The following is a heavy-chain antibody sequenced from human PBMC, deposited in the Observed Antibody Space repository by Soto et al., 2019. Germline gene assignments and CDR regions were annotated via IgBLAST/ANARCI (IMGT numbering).Heavy chain of an antibody. CDR2: IIPIFGTA. Sequence: QVQLVQSGAEVKKPGSSVKVSCKASGGTFSSYAISWVRQAPGQGLEWMGGIIPIFGTANYAQKFQGRVTITADESTSTVYMELSSLRSEDTAVYYCARWQLAREMRLRYGMYVWGQGTTVTVSS. D-gene: IGHD6-6*01. V-gene: IGHV1-69*01. CDR1: GGTFSSYA. CDR3: ARWQLAREMRLRYGMYV. J-gene: IGHJ6*02.